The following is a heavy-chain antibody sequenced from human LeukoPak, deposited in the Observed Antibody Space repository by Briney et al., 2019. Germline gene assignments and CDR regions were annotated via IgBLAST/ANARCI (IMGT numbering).Heavy chain of an antibody. CDR2: ISAYNGNT. V-gene: IGHV1-18*01. J-gene: IGHJ5*02. CDR3: ARGSIRFLEWSARGFDP. D-gene: IGHD3-3*01. CDR1: GYTFTSYG. Sequence: ASVKVSCKASGYTFTSYGISWVRQAPGQGLEWMGWISAYNGNTNYAQKLQGRVTMATDTSTSTAYMELRSLRSDDTAVYYCARGSIRFLEWSARGFDPWGQGTLVTVSS.